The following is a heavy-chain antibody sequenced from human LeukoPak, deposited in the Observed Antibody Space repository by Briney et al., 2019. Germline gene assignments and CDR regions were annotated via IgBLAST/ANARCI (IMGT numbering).Heavy chain of an antibody. D-gene: IGHD5-18*01. J-gene: IGHJ4*02. CDR1: QFTFNNYL. CDR3: ARSYRYGFDY. V-gene: IGHV3-30*04. CDR2: VSYDGSNK. Sequence: GGSLRLSCAASQFTFNNYLIHWLRQAPGKGLEWVATVSYDGSNKYYADSVKGRFTISRDNSQNTLDLQMNSLRAEDTAVYYCARSYRYGFDYWGQGTLVTVSS.